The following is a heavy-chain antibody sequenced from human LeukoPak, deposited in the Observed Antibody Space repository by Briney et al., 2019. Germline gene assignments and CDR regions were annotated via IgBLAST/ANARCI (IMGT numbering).Heavy chain of an antibody. CDR3: AREGAAAGTDYYYMDV. J-gene: IGHJ6*03. D-gene: IGHD6-13*01. CDR2: IYYSGST. V-gene: IGHV4-59*01. Sequence: SETLSLTCTVSGGSISSYYWSWIRQPPGKGLEWIGYIYYSGSTNYNPSLKSRVTISVDTSKNQFSLKLSSVTAADTAMYYCAREGAAAGTDYYYMDVWGKGTTVTISS. CDR1: GGSISSYY.